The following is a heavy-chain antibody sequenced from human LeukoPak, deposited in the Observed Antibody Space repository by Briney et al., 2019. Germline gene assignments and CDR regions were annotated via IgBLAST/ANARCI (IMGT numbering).Heavy chain of an antibody. V-gene: IGHV3-11*04. CDR2: IGSSGYDI. CDR1: GFTFSDYY. J-gene: IGHJ4*02. CDR3: ARGASDLPLDY. Sequence: PGGSLRLSCAASGFTFSDYYMSWIRQAPGKGLEWISYIGSSGYDINNADSVEGRFTISRDNAKNSLYLQMYSLRPEDTAVYYCARGASDLPLDYWGQGTLVIVSS. D-gene: IGHD5/OR15-5a*01.